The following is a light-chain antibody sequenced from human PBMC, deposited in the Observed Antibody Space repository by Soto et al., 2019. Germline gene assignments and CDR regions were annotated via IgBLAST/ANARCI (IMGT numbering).Light chain of an antibody. CDR2: VNS. Sequence: QSALTQPASVSGSPGQSITISCTGTSSDVGDYKYVSWYQQHPDNAPKLIIFVNSNRPSGVSDRFSGSKSGNTASLTISGLPADDEADYYCSSYTSSDTPYVFGTGTKLTVL. J-gene: IGLJ1*01. V-gene: IGLV2-14*01. CDR3: SSYTSSDTPYV. CDR1: SSDVGDYKY.